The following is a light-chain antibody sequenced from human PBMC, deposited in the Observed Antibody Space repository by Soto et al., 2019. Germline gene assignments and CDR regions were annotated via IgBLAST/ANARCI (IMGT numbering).Light chain of an antibody. V-gene: IGKV1-39*01. CDR3: QQTSSTPQT. J-gene: IGKJ1*01. Sequence: DIQMTQSPSSLSASLGDRVTITCRASESVGDFLNWYQHSPGQAPKLLIYRTSTLQTGVPSRFSGGGSGAHFTLTISTLQPEDSATYYCQQTSSTPQTFGQGTTVEI. CDR2: RTS. CDR1: ESVGDF.